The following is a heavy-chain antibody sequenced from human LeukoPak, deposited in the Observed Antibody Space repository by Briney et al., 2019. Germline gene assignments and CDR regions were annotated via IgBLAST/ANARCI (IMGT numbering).Heavy chain of an antibody. CDR2: IYYSKNT. J-gene: IGHJ4*02. V-gene: IGHV4-39*01. CDR1: GGSISSSSAY. CDR3: ARLRKDSSGWFGYYFDY. Sequence: SETLSLTCTVSGGSISSSSAYWGWIRQPPGKGLEWIGSIYYSKNTYYNPSLKSRVTISADTSKNQFSLTLGSVSAADTAVYYCARLRKDSSGWFGYYFDYWGQGTLVTVSS. D-gene: IGHD6-19*01.